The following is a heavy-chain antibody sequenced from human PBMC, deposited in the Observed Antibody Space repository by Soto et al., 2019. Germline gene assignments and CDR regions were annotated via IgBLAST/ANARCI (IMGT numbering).Heavy chain of an antibody. CDR3: ARGPLVSLAYYYYMDV. V-gene: IGHV1-8*01. D-gene: IGHD3-10*01. CDR1: GYTFTSYD. J-gene: IGHJ6*03. Sequence: GASVKVSWKASGYTFTSYDINWVRQATGQGLEWMGWMNPNSGNTGYAQKFQGRVTMTRNTSISTAYMELSSLRSEDTAVYYCARGPLVSLAYYYYMDVWGKGTTVTVSS. CDR2: MNPNSGNT.